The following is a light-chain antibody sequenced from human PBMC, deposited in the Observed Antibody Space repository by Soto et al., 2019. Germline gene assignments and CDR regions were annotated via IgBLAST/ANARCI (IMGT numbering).Light chain of an antibody. CDR3: QQYANWPLT. V-gene: IGKV3D-15*01. CDR1: QDINIY. Sequence: EIVMTQSPATLSVSPGEGATLSCRANQDINIYLAWYQQKPGQAPRLLFSGASTRATGIPDRFSGSGSGTDFTLTISTFQAEDFAVYYCQQYANWPLTFGGGTNVEVK. J-gene: IGKJ4*01. CDR2: GAS.